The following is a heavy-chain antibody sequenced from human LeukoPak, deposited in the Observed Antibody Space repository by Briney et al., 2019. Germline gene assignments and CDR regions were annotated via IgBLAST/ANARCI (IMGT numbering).Heavy chain of an antibody. CDR1: GGSISSYY. D-gene: IGHD3-22*01. Sequence: PSETLSLTCTVSGGSISSYYWSWIRQPPGKGLEWIGYIYYSGSTNYNPSLTSRVTISVDTSKNQFSLKLSSVTAADTAVYYCARGGEWRYYYDSSGYYPFDYWGQGTLVTVSS. J-gene: IGHJ4*02. V-gene: IGHV4-59*01. CDR3: ARGGEWRYYYDSSGYYPFDY. CDR2: IYYSGST.